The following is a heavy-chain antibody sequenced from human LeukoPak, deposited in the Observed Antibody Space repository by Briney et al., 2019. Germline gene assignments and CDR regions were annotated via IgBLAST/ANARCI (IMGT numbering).Heavy chain of an antibody. CDR1: GYTFSSYA. Sequence: SVKVSCKASGYTFSSYAISWVRQAPGQGLEWMGRIIPIFGTANYAQKFQGRVTITTDESTSTAYMELSSLRSEDTAVYYCARDQSYYYDSSGPIFDYWGQGTLVTVSS. CDR3: ARDQSYYYDSSGPIFDY. J-gene: IGHJ4*02. D-gene: IGHD3-22*01. V-gene: IGHV1-69*05. CDR2: IIPIFGTA.